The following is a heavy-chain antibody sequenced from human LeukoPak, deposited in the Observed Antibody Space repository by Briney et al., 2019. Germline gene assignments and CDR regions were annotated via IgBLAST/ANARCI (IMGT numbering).Heavy chain of an antibody. CDR1: GGSFSGYY. V-gene: IGHV4-34*01. Sequence: SETLSLTCAAYGGSFSGYYWSWIRQPPGKGLEWIGEINHSGSTNYNPSLKSRVTISVDTSKNQFSPKLSSVTAADTAVYYCARVVAGSGSYDDYYYYMDVWGKGTTVTVSS. CDR2: INHSGST. J-gene: IGHJ6*03. CDR3: ARVVAGSGSYDDYYYYMDV. D-gene: IGHD3-10*01.